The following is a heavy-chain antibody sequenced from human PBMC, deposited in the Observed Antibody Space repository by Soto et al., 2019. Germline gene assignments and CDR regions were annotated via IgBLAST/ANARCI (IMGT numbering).Heavy chain of an antibody. CDR2: IWYDGSNA. CDR1: GFTFSTSG. CDR3: AKDWGGSSTRGGAFDI. V-gene: IGHV3-33*06. D-gene: IGHD3-16*01. Sequence: QVQLVESGGGVVQPGGSLRLSCAASGFTFSTSGMHWVRQAPGKGLEWVAVIWYDGSNAYYADSVKGRFTISRDNLRNTQSLQMNSLRAEDTAIYYCAKDWGGSSTRGGAFDIWGQGAMVTVSS. J-gene: IGHJ3*02.